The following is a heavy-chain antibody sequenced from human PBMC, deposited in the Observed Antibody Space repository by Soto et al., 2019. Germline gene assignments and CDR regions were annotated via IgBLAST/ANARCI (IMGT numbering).Heavy chain of an antibody. CDR1: GFTFSNAW. CDR3: TRLIVFLFYRNDYYHYGMDV. Sequence: PGGSLRLSCAASGFTFSNAWINWVRQAPGKGLEWVGRIKSKTDGWTTDFAAPVKGRFAISRDDSKNTAYLQMNSLKTEDTAVYYCTRLIVFLFYRNDYYHYGMDVWTQGSTVTGS. CDR2: IKSKTDGWTT. J-gene: IGHJ6*02. D-gene: IGHD1-1*01. V-gene: IGHV3-15*07.